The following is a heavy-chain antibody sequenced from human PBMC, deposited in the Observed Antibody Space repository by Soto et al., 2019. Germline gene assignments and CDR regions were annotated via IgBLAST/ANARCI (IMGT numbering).Heavy chain of an antibody. V-gene: IGHV3-23*01. J-gene: IGHJ4*02. CDR3: AKASTYEYVWGSYRYYFNY. CDR1: GFPFTTYA. CDR2: ISGSGDRA. Sequence: PGGSRRLSCEASGFPFTTYAMSWVRQAPGKGLEWVSGISGSGDRAHYIDSVKGRFAISRDNYKNTLYLQMSSLRAEDTAVYYCAKASTYEYVWGSYRYYFNYWGQGTLVTVSS. D-gene: IGHD3-16*02.